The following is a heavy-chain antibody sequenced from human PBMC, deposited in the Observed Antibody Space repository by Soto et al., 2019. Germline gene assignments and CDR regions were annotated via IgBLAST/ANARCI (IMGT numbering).Heavy chain of an antibody. Sequence: GGSLRLSCAASGFTVSAYTMNWVRQAPGKVLEWVSSISGTSNYIYYADSVKGRFTISRDNAKNSPYLQMNSLRAEDTAVYYCARPSYSSGWSYFDYWGQGTLVTVSS. CDR2: ISGTSNYI. J-gene: IGHJ4*02. CDR1: GFTVSAYT. CDR3: ARPSYSSGWSYFDY. V-gene: IGHV3-21*01. D-gene: IGHD6-19*01.